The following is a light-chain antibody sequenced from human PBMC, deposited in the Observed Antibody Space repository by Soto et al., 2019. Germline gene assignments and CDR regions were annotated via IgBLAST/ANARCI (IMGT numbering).Light chain of an antibody. Sequence: EIVMTQSPATLSVSPGEXAXXSCKASHSVSSSLAWYQQKTGQAPRLLIYGASTRATGLTARFSGSGSGTDFTLTISSLQSEDFAVYYCQHYTNWPLTFGGGTKVDI. V-gene: IGKV3-15*01. CDR1: HSVSSS. CDR2: GAS. CDR3: QHYTNWPLT. J-gene: IGKJ4*01.